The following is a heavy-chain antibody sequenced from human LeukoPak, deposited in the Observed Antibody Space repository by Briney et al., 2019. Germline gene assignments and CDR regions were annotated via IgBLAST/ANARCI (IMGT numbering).Heavy chain of an antibody. V-gene: IGHV3-30*03. CDR2: ISYDGSNK. CDR1: GFTFSSYG. CDR3: ARAVA. J-gene: IGHJ5*02. Sequence: GGSLRPSCAASGFTFSSYGMHWVRQAPGKGLEWVAVISYDGSNKYYADSVKGRFTISRDNSKNTLYLQMNSLRAEDTAVYYCARAVAWGQGTLVTVSS.